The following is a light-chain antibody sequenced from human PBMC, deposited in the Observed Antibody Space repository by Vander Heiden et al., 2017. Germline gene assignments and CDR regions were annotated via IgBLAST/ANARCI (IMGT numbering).Light chain of an antibody. CDR2: SNN. CDR1: SSIIGPSYD. J-gene: IGLJ2*01. V-gene: IGLV1-40*01. CDR3: QSYDSSLSGV. Sequence: QSVLTQPPSVSGAPGQRVTISCTGTSSIIGPSYDVHWYQQVPGRAPKLLIFSNNNRPSGVPDRFSGSKSGTSASLAINELQAEDEADYYCQSYDSSLSGVFGGGTKLTVL.